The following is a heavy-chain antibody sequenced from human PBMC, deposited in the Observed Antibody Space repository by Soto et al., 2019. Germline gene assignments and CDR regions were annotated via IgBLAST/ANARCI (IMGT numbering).Heavy chain of an antibody. Sequence: AQLVESGGGLVKPGGSLRLSCAASGFTFSDYSMNWVRQAPGKGLEWVSSISSSSGTIYYADSLKGRFTISRDNARNSLYLQMNSLRAEDTAVYYCARDRTSTSRFDYWGQGTLVTVSS. CDR1: GFTFSDYS. J-gene: IGHJ4*02. CDR3: ARDRTSTSRFDY. V-gene: IGHV3-21*01. D-gene: IGHD2-2*01. CDR2: ISSSSGTI.